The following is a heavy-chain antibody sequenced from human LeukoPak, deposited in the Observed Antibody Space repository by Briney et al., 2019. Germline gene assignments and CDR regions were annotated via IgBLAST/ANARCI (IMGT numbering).Heavy chain of an antibody. D-gene: IGHD6-19*01. CDR1: AFSFNNYG. CDR3: ARFDSGWQALDY. V-gene: IGHV3-9*01. J-gene: IGHJ4*02. CDR2: ISWNSGSI. Sequence: GGSLRLSCAASAFSFNNYGMHWVRQAPGKGLEWVSGISWNSGSIVYADSVKGRFTISRDNAKNSLSLQMNSLSTEDTALYYCARFDSGWQALDYWGQGTLVTVSS.